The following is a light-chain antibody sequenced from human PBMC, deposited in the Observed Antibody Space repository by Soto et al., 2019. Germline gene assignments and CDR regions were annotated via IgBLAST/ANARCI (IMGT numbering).Light chain of an antibody. CDR3: QQYGDSPPNT. CDR1: QSVTSRF. CDR2: AAA. V-gene: IGKV3-20*01. J-gene: IGKJ2*01. Sequence: EIVLTQSPGTLSLSPGESATLSCRASQSVTSRFVAWYQHKPGQAPRLLIYAAATRATGIPHRFSGSASGTDFTLTISRLEPEDFAVYYCQQYGDSPPNTFGQGTKLEIK.